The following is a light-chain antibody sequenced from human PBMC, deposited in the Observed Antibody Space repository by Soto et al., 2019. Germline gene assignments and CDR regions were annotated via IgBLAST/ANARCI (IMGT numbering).Light chain of an antibody. CDR1: SSDIGTYNY. CDR2: EVS. V-gene: IGLV2-14*01. CDR3: STYTNSITV. Sequence: QSVLTQPASVSGSPGQSITISCTGTSSDIGTYNYVSWYQQHPGKAPKLMIYEVSNRLSGVSNRFSGSKSGNAASLTISGLQAEDEGDYYCSTYTNSITVFGGGTKLTVL. J-gene: IGLJ3*02.